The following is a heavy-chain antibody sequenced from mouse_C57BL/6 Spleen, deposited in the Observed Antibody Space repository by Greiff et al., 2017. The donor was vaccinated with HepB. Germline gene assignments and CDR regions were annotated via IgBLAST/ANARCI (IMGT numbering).Heavy chain of an antibody. CDR1: GYTFTSYW. CDR2: IYPGSGST. V-gene: IGHV1-55*01. D-gene: IGHD1-1*01. CDR3: AREVNYYGSSWFAY. J-gene: IGHJ3*01. Sequence: QVQLQQPGAELVKPGASVKMSCKASGYTFTSYWITWVKQRPGQGLEWIGDIYPGSGSTNYNEKFKSKATLTVDTSSSTAYMQLSSLTSEDSAVYYCAREVNYYGSSWFAYWGQGTLVTVSA.